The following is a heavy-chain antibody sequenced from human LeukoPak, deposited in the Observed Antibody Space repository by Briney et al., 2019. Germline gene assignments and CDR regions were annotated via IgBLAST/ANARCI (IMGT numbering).Heavy chain of an antibody. CDR1: GLTFSDYN. CDR2: ISSSGSTI. J-gene: IGHJ4*02. D-gene: IGHD6-13*01. V-gene: IGHV3-11*01. CDR3: ARGSGSSWYDDFGY. Sequence: GSSLTPSRAASGLTFSDYNRRWIRQAPGKKQKRVSYISSSGSTIYYADSVKGRFTISRDNAKNSLYLQMNSLRAEDTAVYYCARGSGSSWYDDFGYWGQGTLVTVSS.